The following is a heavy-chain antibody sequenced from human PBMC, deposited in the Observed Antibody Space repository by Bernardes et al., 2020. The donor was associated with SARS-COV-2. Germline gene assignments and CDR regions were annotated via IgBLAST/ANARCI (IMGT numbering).Heavy chain of an antibody. Sequence: LIPSCAVSGFTFSTYGMHWVRQAPGKGLEWVAVIWYDGSNQYYSDSVKGRFTISRDNSKNTLYLQMNSLRAEDTAVYYCARDRAASFDFWGQGTLVTVSS. D-gene: IGHD3-10*01. CDR2: IWYDGSNQ. V-gene: IGHV3-33*01. CDR3: ARDRAASFDF. CDR1: GFTFSTYG. J-gene: IGHJ4*02.